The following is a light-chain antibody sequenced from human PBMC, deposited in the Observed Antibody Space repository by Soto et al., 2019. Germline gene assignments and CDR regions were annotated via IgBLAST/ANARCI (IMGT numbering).Light chain of an antibody. V-gene: IGKV1-39*01. CDR2: AAS. CDR3: QQSYSTPRT. Sequence: DIQMTQSPSSLSASVGDRVTITCRASQSISTFLNWYHQKPGKAPKLLIYAASSLQSGVPSRFSGSGSGTDFTLTISSLQPEDVATYYCQQSYSTPRTFGQGTKVDIK. CDR1: QSISTF. J-gene: IGKJ1*01.